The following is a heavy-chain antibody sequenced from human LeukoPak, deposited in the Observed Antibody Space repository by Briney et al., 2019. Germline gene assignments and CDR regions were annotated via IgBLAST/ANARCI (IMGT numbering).Heavy chain of an antibody. V-gene: IGHV3-47*02. CDR2: IGTGGDT. CDR1: GFAFSSYV. CDR3: ARDYRVPAAIGYFDY. Sequence: GGSLRLSCAASGFAFSSYVLHWVRRAPGKGPERVSAIGTGGDTYYADSVMGRFTISRDNAKKSLYLQMNSLIAEDMAVYYCARDYRVPAAIGYFDYWGQGTLVTVSS. J-gene: IGHJ4*02. D-gene: IGHD2-2*01.